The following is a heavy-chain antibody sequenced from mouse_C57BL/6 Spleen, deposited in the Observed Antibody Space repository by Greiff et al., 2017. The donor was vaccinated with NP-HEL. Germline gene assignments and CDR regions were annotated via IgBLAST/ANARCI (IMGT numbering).Heavy chain of an antibody. J-gene: IGHJ2*01. D-gene: IGHD1-1*01. V-gene: IGHV1-52*01. CDR1: GYTFTSYW. CDR3: ARGSLITTVVADY. Sequence: QVQLQQPGAELVRPGSSVKLSCKASGYTFTSYWMHWVKQRPIQGLEWIGNIDPSDSETHYNQKFKDKATLTVDKSSSTAYMQLSSLTSEDSAVYYCARGSLITTVVADYWGQGTTLTVSS. CDR2: IDPSDSET.